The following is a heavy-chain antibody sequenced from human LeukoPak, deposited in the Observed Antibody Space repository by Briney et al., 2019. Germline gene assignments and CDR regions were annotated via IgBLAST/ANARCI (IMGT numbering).Heavy chain of an antibody. CDR2: ISSSSSTI. Sequence: GGSLRLSCAASGFTFSSYSMNWVRQAPGKGLEWVSYISSSSSTIYYADSVKGRFTISRDNAKNTLYLQMNSLRAEDTAVYYCAKGPRITMIVVAPIHFDYWGQGTLVTVSS. D-gene: IGHD3-22*01. V-gene: IGHV3-48*01. J-gene: IGHJ4*02. CDR3: AKGPRITMIVVAPIHFDY. CDR1: GFTFSSYS.